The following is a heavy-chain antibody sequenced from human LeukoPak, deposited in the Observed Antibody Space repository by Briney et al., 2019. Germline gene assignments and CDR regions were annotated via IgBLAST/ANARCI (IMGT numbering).Heavy chain of an antibody. CDR3: ARHVGSEQRLVPFDY. V-gene: IGHV3-53*01. CDR2: MYSGGST. J-gene: IGHJ4*02. D-gene: IGHD6-19*01. Sequence: QPGGSLRLSCAVSGFPVSSNFMSWVRQAPGKGLQSVSIMYSGGSTDYADSVRGRFSISRDSSQNTVSLQMNSLRVEDTAVYYCARHVGSEQRLVPFDYWGQGTLVTVSS. CDR1: GFPVSSNF.